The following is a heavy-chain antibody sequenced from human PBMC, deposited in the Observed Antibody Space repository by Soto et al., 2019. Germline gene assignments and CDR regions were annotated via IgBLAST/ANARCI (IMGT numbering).Heavy chain of an antibody. J-gene: IGHJ4*02. V-gene: IGHV3-9*01. CDR2: ISWNSGSI. CDR1: GFTFDDYA. Sequence: PGGSLRLSCAASGFTFDDYAMHWVRQAPGKGLEWVSGISWNSGSIGYADSVKGRFTISRDNAKNSLYLQMNSLRAEDTALYYCAKDKQQLAPPALFAYWGQGTPVTGSS. D-gene: IGHD6-13*01. CDR3: AKDKQQLAPPALFAY.